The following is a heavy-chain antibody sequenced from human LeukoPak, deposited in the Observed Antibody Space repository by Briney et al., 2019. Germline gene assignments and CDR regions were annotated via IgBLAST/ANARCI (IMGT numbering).Heavy chain of an antibody. V-gene: IGHV3-30*18. Sequence: GGSLRLSCAASGFTFSSYAMHWVRQAPGKGLEWVAVISYDGRNKYYADSVKGRFTISRDNSKNTLYMQMNSLRAEDTAVYYCTKVTYSNNHLGLDAEYFQHWGRGTLVTVSS. CDR2: ISYDGRNK. CDR3: TKVTYSNNHLGLDAEYFQH. CDR1: GFTFSSYA. D-gene: IGHD4-11*01. J-gene: IGHJ1*01.